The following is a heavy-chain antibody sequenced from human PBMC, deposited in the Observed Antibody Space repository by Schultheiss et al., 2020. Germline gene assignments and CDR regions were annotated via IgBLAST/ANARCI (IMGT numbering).Heavy chain of an antibody. CDR1: GFTFSSYE. CDR3: ARDGVPVTKDTWFAH. Sequence: GGSLRLSCAASGFTFSSYEMNWVRQAPGEGLEWVSYISGSGNTIYYADSVKGRFTISRDNAKNSLFLQMNTLRAEDTAVYYCARDGVPVTKDTWFAHWGQGTLVTVSS. CDR2: ISGSGNTI. J-gene: IGHJ5*02. V-gene: IGHV3-48*03. D-gene: IGHD2-8*01.